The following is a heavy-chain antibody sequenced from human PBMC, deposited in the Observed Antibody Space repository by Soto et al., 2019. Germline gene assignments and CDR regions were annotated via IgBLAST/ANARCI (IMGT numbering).Heavy chain of an antibody. J-gene: IGHJ5*02. D-gene: IGHD2-8*02. CDR1: GFTFSGYW. CDR3: TRDLNHDTGP. CDR2: ISPDGSEE. Sequence: EVQLVESGGGLVQPGGSLRLSCAASGFTFSGYWMTWVRQAPGKGLEGVANISPDGSEEYYVDSVKGRFTISRDNAKNSVYLQMNSLGGEDTDLYDCTRDLNHDTGPWGQGTQVTVSS. V-gene: IGHV3-7*04.